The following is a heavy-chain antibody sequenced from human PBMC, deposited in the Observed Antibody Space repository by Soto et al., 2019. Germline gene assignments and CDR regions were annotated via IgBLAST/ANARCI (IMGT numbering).Heavy chain of an antibody. V-gene: IGHV4-59*08. D-gene: IGHD3-9*01. J-gene: IGHJ6*03. Sequence: SETLSLTCTVSGGSISNFYWSWIRQPPGKGLEWIGYVYYTGSTSYNPSLKRRVTFSADSSRGQFSLRLNSVTAADTSVYYCASTFLGPDLLADSFVDYYYYMDVWGQGTTVTVSS. CDR3: ASTFLGPDLLADSFVDYYYYMDV. CDR1: GGSISNFY. CDR2: VYYTGST.